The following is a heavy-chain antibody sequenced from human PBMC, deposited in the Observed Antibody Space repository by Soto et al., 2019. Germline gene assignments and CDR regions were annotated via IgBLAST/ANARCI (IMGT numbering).Heavy chain of an antibody. V-gene: IGHV1-18*01. CDR3: AREAIVVIPASQPSHFDS. J-gene: IGHJ4*02. CDR2: ISPYSGYT. CDR1: GYNFIKYG. Sequence: QVQLVQSGAEVKKPGASVKVSCKGLGYNFIKYGINWVRQAPGQGLEWMGWISPYSGYTHSAQKFQGRLTLTTDTAATTAYMELRSLRSADTALYYSAREAIVVIPASQPSHFDSWGQGTLVTVSS. D-gene: IGHD2-2*01.